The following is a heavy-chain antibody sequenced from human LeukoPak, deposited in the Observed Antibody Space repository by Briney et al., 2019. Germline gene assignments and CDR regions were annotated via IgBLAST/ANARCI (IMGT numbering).Heavy chain of an antibody. J-gene: IGHJ3*02. Sequence: SQTLSLTCAISGDSVSSNSAAWNWIRQSPSRGLEWLGRTYYRSKWYNDYAVSVKSRITINPDTSKNQFSLQLNSVSPEDTAVYYCARGHSAAGNEAFDIWGQGTMVTVSS. CDR2: TYYRSKWYN. D-gene: IGHD6-13*01. V-gene: IGHV6-1*01. CDR1: GDSVSSNSAA. CDR3: ARGHSAAGNEAFDI.